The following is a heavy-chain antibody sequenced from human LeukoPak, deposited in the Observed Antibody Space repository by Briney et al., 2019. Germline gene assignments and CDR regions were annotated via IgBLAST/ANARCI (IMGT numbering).Heavy chain of an antibody. V-gene: IGHV4-31*03. CDR2: IYYSGST. CDR3: ASRRNYYDSSGYYIFDY. CDR1: GGSISSGGYY. J-gene: IGHJ4*02. Sequence: PSETLSLTCTVSGGSISSGGYYWSWIRQHPGQGLEWIGYIYYSGSTYYNPSLKIRVTISVDTSKNQFSLKLSSVTAADTAVYYCASRRNYYDSSGYYIFDYWGQGTLVTVSS. D-gene: IGHD3-22*01.